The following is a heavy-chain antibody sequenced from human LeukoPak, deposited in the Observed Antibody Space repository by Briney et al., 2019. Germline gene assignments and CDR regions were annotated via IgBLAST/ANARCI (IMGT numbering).Heavy chain of an antibody. V-gene: IGHV1-69*05. CDR3: ARENTIYCSGGSCYSSSPADY. CDR1: GGSFSSYA. CDR2: IIPIFGTA. Sequence: SVKVSCKASGGSFSSYAISWVRQAPGQGLEWMGRIIPIFGTANYAQKFQGRVTITTDESTSTAYMELSSLRSEDTAVYYCARENTIYCSGGSCYSSSPADYWGQGTLVTVSS. J-gene: IGHJ4*02. D-gene: IGHD2-15*01.